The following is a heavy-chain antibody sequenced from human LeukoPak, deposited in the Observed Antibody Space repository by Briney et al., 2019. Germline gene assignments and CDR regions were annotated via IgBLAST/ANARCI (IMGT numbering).Heavy chain of an antibody. CDR2: ISSSSSYI. D-gene: IGHD3-22*01. CDR3: AAGWGGITFLYYYGSSGYYFDY. CDR1: GFTFSSYS. J-gene: IGHJ4*02. Sequence: GGSLRLSCAASGFTFSSYSMNWVRQAPGKGLEWVSSISSSSSYIYYADSVKGRFTISRDNANNSLYLQMNSLRAEDTAVYYCAAGWGGITFLYYYGSSGYYFDYWGQGTLVTVSS. V-gene: IGHV3-21*01.